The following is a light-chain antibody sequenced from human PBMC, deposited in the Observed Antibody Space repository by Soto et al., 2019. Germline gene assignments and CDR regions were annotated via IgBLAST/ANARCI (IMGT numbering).Light chain of an antibody. Sequence: DIQMTQSPSSLSASVGDRVTITCRASQVIYNYLAWYQQQPGKVPKLLIYAASALQSGVPSRFIGSGSGTDFTLTISSLQPEDAATYYCQKYVDDPKTFGQGTKLEIK. J-gene: IGKJ2*01. V-gene: IGKV1-27*01. CDR1: QVIYNY. CDR2: AAS. CDR3: QKYVDDPKT.